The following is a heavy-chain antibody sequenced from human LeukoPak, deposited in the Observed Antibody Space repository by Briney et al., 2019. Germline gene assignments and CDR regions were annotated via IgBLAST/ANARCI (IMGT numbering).Heavy chain of an antibody. D-gene: IGHD2-21*01. CDR2: IDTSTTYM. V-gene: IGHV3-21*01. CDR1: GFTFSSYS. J-gene: IGHJ6*02. CDR3: ARGSNSPSSYYYYYGMDV. Sequence: SGGSQRLSCAASGFTFSSYSMNWVRQAPGKGLEWVSSIDTSTTYMTYADSVKGRFTISRDNARNSLYLQMNSLRAEDTAVYYCARGSNSPSSYYYYYGMDVWGQGTTVTVSS.